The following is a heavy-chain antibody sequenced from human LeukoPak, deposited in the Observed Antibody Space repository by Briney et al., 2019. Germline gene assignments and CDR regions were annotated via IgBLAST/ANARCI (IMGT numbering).Heavy chain of an antibody. Sequence: SQTLSLTCTASGGSISSGGYYWSWIRQHPGKGLEWIGYIYYSGSTYYNPSLKSRVTISVDTSKNQFSLKLSSVTAADTAVYYCARGNYVVSSYFDYWGQGTLVTVSS. CDR3: ARGNYVVSSYFDY. D-gene: IGHD1-7*01. J-gene: IGHJ4*02. CDR2: IYYSGST. CDR1: GGSISSGGYY. V-gene: IGHV4-31*03.